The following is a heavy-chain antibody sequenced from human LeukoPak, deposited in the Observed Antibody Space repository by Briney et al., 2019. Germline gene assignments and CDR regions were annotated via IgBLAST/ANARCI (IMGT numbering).Heavy chain of an antibody. CDR3: AKDADYGDSYMGYFDY. V-gene: IGHV3-23*01. CDR1: GFTFSNYD. J-gene: IGHJ4*02. D-gene: IGHD4-17*01. CDR2: ISGSGGST. Sequence: GGSLRLSCAASGFTFSNYDMSWVRQAPGKGLEWVSAISGSGGSTYYADSVKGRFTISRDNSKNTLYLQMNSLRAEDTAVYYCAKDADYGDSYMGYFDYWGQGTLVTVSS.